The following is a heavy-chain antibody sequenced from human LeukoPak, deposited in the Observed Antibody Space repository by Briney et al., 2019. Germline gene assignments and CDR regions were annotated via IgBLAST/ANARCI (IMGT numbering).Heavy chain of an antibody. CDR2: INHSGST. CDR3: ARGGYLGYCSSTSCYNLDY. Sequence: PSETLSLTCAVYGGSFSGYYWGWIRQPPGKGLEWIGEINHSGSTNYNPSLKSRVTISVDTSKNQFSLKLSSVTAADTAVYYCARGGYLGYCSSTSCYNLDYWGQGTLVTVSS. CDR1: GGSFSGYY. V-gene: IGHV4-34*01. J-gene: IGHJ4*02. D-gene: IGHD2-2*02.